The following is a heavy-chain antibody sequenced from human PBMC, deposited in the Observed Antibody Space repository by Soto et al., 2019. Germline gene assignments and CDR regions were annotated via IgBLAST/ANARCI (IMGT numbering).Heavy chain of an antibody. Sequence: SVKVSCKASGGTFSSYAISWVRQAPGQGLEWMGGIIPIFGTANYAQKFQGRVTITADESTSTAYMELSSLRSEDTAVYYCARVRWYYDSSGYYSDPWRQGTLVPVSS. CDR1: GGTFSSYA. CDR3: ARVRWYYDSSGYYSDP. V-gene: IGHV1-69*13. J-gene: IGHJ5*02. CDR2: IIPIFGTA. D-gene: IGHD3-22*01.